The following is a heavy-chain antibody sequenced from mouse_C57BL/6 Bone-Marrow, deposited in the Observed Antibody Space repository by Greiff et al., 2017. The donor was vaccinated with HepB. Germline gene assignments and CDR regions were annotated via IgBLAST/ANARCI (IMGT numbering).Heavy chain of an antibody. J-gene: IGHJ4*01. CDR1: GFTFSSYA. V-gene: IGHV5-4*01. D-gene: IGHD2-9*01. CDR2: ISDGGSYT. Sequence: EVQLVESGGGLVKPGGSLKLSCAASGFTFSSYAMSWVRQTPEKRLEWVATISDGGSYTYYPDNVKGRFTISRDNAKNNLYLQMSHLKSEDTAMYYCARDFPTRVTTKAMDYWGKGTSVTVSS. CDR3: ARDFPTRVTTKAMDY.